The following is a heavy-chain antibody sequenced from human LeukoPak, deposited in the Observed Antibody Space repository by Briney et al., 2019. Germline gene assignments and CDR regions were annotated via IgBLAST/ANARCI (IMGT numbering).Heavy chain of an antibody. CDR3: ARVFSTCYFDY. Sequence: PGGSLRLSCAASGFTFSNYAMRWVRQAPGKGLQWVSAIGSSGATQHYADAVKGRFTISRDNFKNTVYLQMNSLRGEDTAVYYCARVFSTCYFDYWGQGTLVTVSS. CDR2: IGSSGATQ. CDR1: GFTFSNYA. D-gene: IGHD3-3*02. V-gene: IGHV3-23*01. J-gene: IGHJ4*02.